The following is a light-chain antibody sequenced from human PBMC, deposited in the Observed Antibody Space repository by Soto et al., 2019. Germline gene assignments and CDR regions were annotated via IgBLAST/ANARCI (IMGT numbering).Light chain of an antibody. CDR1: QRVTSTY. J-gene: IGKJ2*03. V-gene: IGKV3-20*01. CDR2: GGS. CDR3: HCQQLDRSRVYS. Sequence: EIGLTQSPVTLSLSPGERATLSCRASQRVTSTYLSWHQQKPGQSPRLIIYGGSTRASGFPDRFSGGGSVTDFTLTISRLVPEDLAVNKCHCQQLDRSRVYSFGQGTQLVI.